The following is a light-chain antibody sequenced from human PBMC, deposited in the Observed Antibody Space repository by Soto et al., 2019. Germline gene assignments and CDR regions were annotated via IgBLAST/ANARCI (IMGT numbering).Light chain of an antibody. CDR2: EDN. Sequence: VTQPHSVSESPGKTVTISCTRSSGSIASNSVQWYQQRPGSAPTTVIYEDNQRPSGVPDRFSGSTDGSSNSASLTISGLQTEDEADYYCQSYDTSTVVFGGGTKLTVL. J-gene: IGLJ2*01. CDR1: SGSIASNS. CDR3: QSYDTSTVV. V-gene: IGLV6-57*04.